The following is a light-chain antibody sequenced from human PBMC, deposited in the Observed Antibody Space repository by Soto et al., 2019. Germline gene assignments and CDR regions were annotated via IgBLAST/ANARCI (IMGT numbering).Light chain of an antibody. V-gene: IGKV1-39*01. CDR1: QSISSY. J-gene: IGKJ3*01. CDR2: AAS. Sequence: DIQMTQSPSSLSASVGDRVTITCRASQSISSYLNWYQQKPGKAPKLLIYAASSLQSGVPSRFSVSGSGTDFTLTISSLQPEDFATYYCQQSYTHLTFGTGTKVDIK. CDR3: QQSYTHLT.